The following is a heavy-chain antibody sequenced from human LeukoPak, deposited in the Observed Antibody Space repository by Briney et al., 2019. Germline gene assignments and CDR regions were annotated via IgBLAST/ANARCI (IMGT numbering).Heavy chain of an antibody. D-gene: IGHD3-22*01. J-gene: IGHJ5*02. CDR2: IYYSGST. Sequence: KSSETLSLTCTVSGGSISSGGYYWNWIRQHPGKGLEWIGYIYYSGSTYYNPSLKSRVTISVDTSKNQFSLKLSSVTAADTAVYYCAAYYYDSSGYLNWFDPWGQGTLVTVSS. CDR3: AAYYYDSSGYLNWFDP. CDR1: GGSISSGGYY. V-gene: IGHV4-31*03.